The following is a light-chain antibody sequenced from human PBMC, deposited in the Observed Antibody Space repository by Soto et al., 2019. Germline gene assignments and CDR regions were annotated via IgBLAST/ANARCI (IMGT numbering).Light chain of an antibody. CDR1: QSISGW. CDR3: QQSLSMPLT. J-gene: IGKJ5*01. V-gene: IGKV1-39*01. Sequence: DIQMTQSPSSLSASLGDRVTITCRASQSISGWLAWYQQKPGQAPKLLIRSASTLQRGVPSRFSGSGSRTEFTLTISSLQSDDFATYYCQQSLSMPLTFGHGTRLEIK. CDR2: SAS.